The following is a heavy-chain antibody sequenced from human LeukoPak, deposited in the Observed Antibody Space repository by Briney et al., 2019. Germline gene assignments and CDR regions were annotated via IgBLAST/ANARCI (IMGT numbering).Heavy chain of an antibody. V-gene: IGHV3-7*03. CDR1: GFTFTDYW. CDR3: AKCTPVVPAADY. J-gene: IGHJ4*02. Sequence: GGSLRLSCAASGFTFTDYWMSWVRQAPGRGLEWVANIKRDGSEKYYVDSVKGRFTISRDNAKNSLYLQMNSLRAEDTAVYYCAKCTPVVPAADYWGQGTLVTVSS. CDR2: IKRDGSEK. D-gene: IGHD2-2*01.